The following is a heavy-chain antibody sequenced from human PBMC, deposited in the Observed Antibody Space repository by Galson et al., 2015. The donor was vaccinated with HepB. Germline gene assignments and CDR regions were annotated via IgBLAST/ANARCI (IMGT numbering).Heavy chain of an antibody. J-gene: IGHJ4*02. D-gene: IGHD3-10*01. CDR1: GFTFSSFW. V-gene: IGHV3-7*01. Sequence: SLRLSCAASGFTFSSFWMSWVRQAPGKGLEWVANIKQDGSEKYYVDSVKGRFTISRDNAKNSLYLQMNSLRVEDTAVYYCARSTLYDYGSGRGPWGQGTLVTVSS. CDR3: ARSTLYDYGSGRGP. CDR2: IKQDGSEK.